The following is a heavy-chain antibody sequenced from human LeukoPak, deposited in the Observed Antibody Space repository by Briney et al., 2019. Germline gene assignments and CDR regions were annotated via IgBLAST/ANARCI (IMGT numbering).Heavy chain of an antibody. CDR3: AKGRKFDY. CDR2: INDRGGIT. Sequence: PGGSLRLPCAASGYTLSSYAMSWVRQAPGKGLEWVTIINDRGGITYAESVKGRFTISRDNSKNTVYLQMNSLRAEDTAVYYCAKGRKFDYWGQGTLVTVSS. CDR1: GYTLSSYA. V-gene: IGHV3-23*01. J-gene: IGHJ4*02.